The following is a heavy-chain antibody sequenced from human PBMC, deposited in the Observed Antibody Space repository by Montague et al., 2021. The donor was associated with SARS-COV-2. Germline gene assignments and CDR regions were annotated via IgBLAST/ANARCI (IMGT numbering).Heavy chain of an antibody. D-gene: IGHD1-26*01. Sequence: SETLSLTCAVSGGSIGSGTWWTLVRQPPGKGPEWIGEISHSGGTNYNPSLKSRVTISVDKSKNQFSLNLNSVTAADTAVYYCARLSSDIGGYFWFDPWGQGTLVSVSS. CDR1: GGSIGSGTW. V-gene: IGHV4-4*02. J-gene: IGHJ5*02. CDR3: ARLSSDIGGYFWFDP. CDR2: ISHSGGT.